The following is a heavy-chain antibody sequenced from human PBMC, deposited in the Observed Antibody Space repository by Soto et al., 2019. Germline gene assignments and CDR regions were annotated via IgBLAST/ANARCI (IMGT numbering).Heavy chain of an antibody. J-gene: IGHJ3*02. D-gene: IGHD2-2*01. CDR2: IDPSDSYT. V-gene: IGHV5-10-1*01. CDR3: ARPYCSSTSCSQGAFDI. Sequence: GESLKISCKGSGYSFTSYWISWVRQMPGKGLEWMGRIDPSDSYTNYSPSFQGHVTISADKSISTAYLQWSSLKASDTAMYYCARPYCSSTSCSQGAFDIWGQGTMVTVSS. CDR1: GYSFTSYW.